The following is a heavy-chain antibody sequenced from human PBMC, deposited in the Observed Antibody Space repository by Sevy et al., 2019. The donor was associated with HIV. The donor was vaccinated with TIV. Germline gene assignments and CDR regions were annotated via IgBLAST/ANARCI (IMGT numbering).Heavy chain of an antibody. D-gene: IGHD3-22*01. CDR2: ISSAGLSI. J-gene: IGHJ4*02. CDR1: EFTFSDYN. V-gene: IGHV3-48*01. CDR3: ARDVEYYYVSSGHYYPTSSFDS. Sequence: GGSLRLSCEASEFTFSDYNMNWVRQAPGKGLEWVSYISSAGLSIFYADSVKGQFTVSRDNARDSLFLQMDSLRAEDTAVYYCARDVEYYYVSSGHYYPTSSFDSWGRGTLVTVSS.